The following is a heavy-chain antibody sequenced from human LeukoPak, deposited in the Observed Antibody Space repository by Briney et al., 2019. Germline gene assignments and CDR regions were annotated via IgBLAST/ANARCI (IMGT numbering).Heavy chain of an antibody. CDR3: ARDRGVDDY. V-gene: IGHV3-11*06. Sequence: GGSLRLSCAASGFSFSDYYMSWMRQTPGKGLEWVSYISGSSTYTNNADSVKGRFTISRDNAKNSLYLQMNSLRDEDTAVYYCARDRGVDDYWGQGTLVTVSA. J-gene: IGHJ4*02. CDR1: GFSFSDYY. D-gene: IGHD3-10*01. CDR2: ISGSSTYT.